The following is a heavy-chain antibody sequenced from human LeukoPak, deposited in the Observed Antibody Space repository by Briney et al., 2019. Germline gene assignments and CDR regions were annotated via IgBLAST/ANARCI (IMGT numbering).Heavy chain of an antibody. D-gene: IGHD1-26*01. V-gene: IGHV3-23*01. CDR1: GFTFSSYA. CDR3: AKGPVGATGGY. Sequence: AGGSLRLSCAASGFTFSSYAMSWVRQAPGKGLEWVSAISGSGGSTYYADSVKGRFTISRDNSKNTLYLQMNSLKAEDTAVYYCAKGPVGATGGYWGQGTLVTVSS. J-gene: IGHJ4*02. CDR2: ISGSGGST.